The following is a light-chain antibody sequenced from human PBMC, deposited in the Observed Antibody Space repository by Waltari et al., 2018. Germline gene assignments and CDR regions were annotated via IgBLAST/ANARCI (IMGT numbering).Light chain of an antibody. Sequence: EIQMTQSPSSVSASVGDRVTITCRASQAISSWLAWYQQKPGNSPNLLIYHASNLQSGVPSRFSGSGSGTDFDLTISSLRPEDSATYYCQQGSAFPPTFGQGTKV. CDR2: HAS. J-gene: IGKJ1*01. CDR3: QQGSAFPPT. CDR1: QAISSW. V-gene: IGKV1-12*01.